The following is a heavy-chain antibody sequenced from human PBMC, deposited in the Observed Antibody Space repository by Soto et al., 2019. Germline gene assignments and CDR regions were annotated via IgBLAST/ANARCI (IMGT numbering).Heavy chain of an antibody. J-gene: IGHJ4*02. CDR3: ARDGLTYGGDLKAPIDY. Sequence: GGSLRLSCAASGFTFSSYSMNWVRQAPGKGLEWVSSISSSSSYIYYADSVKGRFTISRDNAKNSLYLQMNSLRAEDTAVYYCARDGLTYGGDLKAPIDYWGQGTLVTVSS. V-gene: IGHV3-21*01. D-gene: IGHD4-17*01. CDR1: GFTFSSYS. CDR2: ISSSSSYI.